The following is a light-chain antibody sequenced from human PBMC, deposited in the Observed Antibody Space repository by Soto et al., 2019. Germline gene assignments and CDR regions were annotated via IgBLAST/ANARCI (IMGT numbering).Light chain of an antibody. V-gene: IGKV3-15*01. CDR1: QSVSTN. J-gene: IGKJ1*01. CDR2: GAS. CDR3: QQYNGWPRT. Sequence: DIVMTQSPATLSVSPGERATLSCRASQSVSTNLAWYQQKPGQAPRLLIYGASTRATAIPARFSGSGSGTEFTLTISSLQSEDFAVYYCQQYNGWPRTFGQGTKVDIK.